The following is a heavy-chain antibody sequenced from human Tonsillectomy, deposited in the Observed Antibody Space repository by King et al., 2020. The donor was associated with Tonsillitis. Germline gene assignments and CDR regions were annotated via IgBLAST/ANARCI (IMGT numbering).Heavy chain of an antibody. V-gene: IGHV3-7*01. D-gene: IGHD2-21*02. CDR1: GFTFSRYW. J-gene: IGHJ4*02. CDR3: ARDNIVVVTATSTFDY. CDR2: IKQDGSEK. Sequence: DVQLVESGGGLVQPGGSLRLSCAASGFTFSRYWMSWVRQAPGKGLEWVANIKQDGSEKYNVDSVKGRFTISRDNAKNSLYLQMNSLRAEDTAVYYCARDNIVVVTATSTFDYWGQGTLVTVSS.